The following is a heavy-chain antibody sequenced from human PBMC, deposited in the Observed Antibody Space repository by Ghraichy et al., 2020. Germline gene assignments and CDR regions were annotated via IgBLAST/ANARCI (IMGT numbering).Heavy chain of an antibody. D-gene: IGHD3-3*01. Sequence: QTLSLTCAVSGGSISSGPYSWTWLRQPPGKGLEWIGYIYHSGPAYYTPSLETRVTISVDNFENQFSLQLTSVTAADAAVYYCAILASSDVDVWGPGIAVTVSS. J-gene: IGHJ6*02. CDR2: IYHSGPA. CDR3: AILASSDVDV. V-gene: IGHV4-30-2*01. CDR1: GGSISSGPYS.